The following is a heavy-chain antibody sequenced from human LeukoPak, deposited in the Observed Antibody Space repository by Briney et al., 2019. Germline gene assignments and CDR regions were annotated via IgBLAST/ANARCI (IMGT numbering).Heavy chain of an antibody. CDR2: TSSSATTI. CDR1: GFTFTEYY. J-gene: IGHJ4*02. Sequence: GGSLRLSCVVSGFTFTEYYMSWVRQAPGKGLEWISSTSSSATTIEYANSVRGRFTISRDNAKNSLFLQMNSLRAEDTAVYYCVRDRYGLLDYWGQGTLVTVAS. V-gene: IGHV3-11*01. D-gene: IGHD4-17*01. CDR3: VRDRYGLLDY.